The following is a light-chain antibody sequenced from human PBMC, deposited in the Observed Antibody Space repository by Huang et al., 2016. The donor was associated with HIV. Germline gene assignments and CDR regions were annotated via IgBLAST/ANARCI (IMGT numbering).Light chain of an antibody. V-gene: IGKV3-11*01. J-gene: IGKJ1*01. CDR3: QQYTNWPPTT. CDR1: QSVYRS. Sequence: EIILTQSPATLALAPGERASLSCRASQSVYRSLAWYRQKPGQPPRLLISVTSKRATGIPARFSDSGSGTDFTLTISGLEAEDFAVYYCQQYTNWPPTTFGQGTKVDIK. CDR2: VTS.